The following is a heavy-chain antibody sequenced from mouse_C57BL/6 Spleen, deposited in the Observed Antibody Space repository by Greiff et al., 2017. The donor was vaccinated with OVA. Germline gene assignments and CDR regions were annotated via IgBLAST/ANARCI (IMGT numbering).Heavy chain of an antibody. V-gene: IGHV1-55*01. D-gene: IGHD2-4*01. Sequence: QVQLQQSGAELVKPGASVKMSCKASGYTFTSYWITWVKQRPGQGLEWIGDIYPGSGSTNYNEKFKSKATLTVDTSSSTAYMQLSSLTSEDSAVYYCANYDYFYAMDYWGQGTSVTVSS. CDR3: ANYDYFYAMDY. J-gene: IGHJ4*01. CDR2: IYPGSGST. CDR1: GYTFTSYW.